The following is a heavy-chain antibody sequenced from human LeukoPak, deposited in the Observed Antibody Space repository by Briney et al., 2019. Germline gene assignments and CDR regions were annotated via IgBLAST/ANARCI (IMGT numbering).Heavy chain of an antibody. CDR3: AREPGAVAGTEEVFYFDY. CDR1: GYTFTGYY. J-gene: IGHJ4*02. CDR2: INPNSGGT. Sequence: ASVKVSCKASGYTFTGYYMHWVRQAPGQRLEWMGWINPNSGGTNYAQKFQGRVTMTRGTSISTAYMELSRLRSDDTAVYYCAREPGAVAGTEEVFYFDYWGQGTLVTVSS. D-gene: IGHD6-19*01. V-gene: IGHV1-2*02.